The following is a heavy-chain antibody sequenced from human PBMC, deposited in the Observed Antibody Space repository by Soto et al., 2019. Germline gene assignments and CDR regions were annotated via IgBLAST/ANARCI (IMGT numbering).Heavy chain of an antibody. CDR3: AREGYDYVWGSYRLDS. Sequence: VASVKVSCKASGYTFTGYYMHWVRQAPGQGLEWMGWINPNSGGTNYAQKFQGRVTMTRDTSISTAYMELSRLRSDDTAVYYCAREGYDYVWGSYRLDSWGQGTLVTVSS. V-gene: IGHV1-2*02. CDR2: INPNSGGT. D-gene: IGHD3-16*02. CDR1: GYTFTGYY. J-gene: IGHJ4*02.